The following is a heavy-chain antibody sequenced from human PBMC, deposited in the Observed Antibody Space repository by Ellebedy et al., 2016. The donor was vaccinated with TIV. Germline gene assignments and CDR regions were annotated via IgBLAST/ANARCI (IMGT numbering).Heavy chain of an antibody. CDR2: INPNSGGT. CDR3: ARCRVRGVSNCCFNP. CDR1: GYTFTGYY. D-gene: IGHD3-10*01. Sequence: ASVKVSCXASGYTFTGYYMHWVRQAPGQGLEWMGWINPNSGGTNYAQKFQGRVTMTRDTSISTAYMELSRLRSDDTAVYYCARCRVRGVSNCCFNPWGQGTLVTVSS. J-gene: IGHJ5*02. V-gene: IGHV1-2*02.